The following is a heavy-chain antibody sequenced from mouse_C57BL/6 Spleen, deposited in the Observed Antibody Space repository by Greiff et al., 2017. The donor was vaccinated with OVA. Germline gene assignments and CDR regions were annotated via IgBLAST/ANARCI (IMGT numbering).Heavy chain of an antibody. CDR1: GYSITSGYF. CDR2: ISYDGSN. Sequence: EVQLVESGPGLVKPSQSLSLTCSVTGYSITSGYFWNWIRQPPGNKLEWMGDISYDGSNNYNPSLKNRITFTRDTSQNLLFLKLNSVTTEDTATYYCAREGTTVVYFDYWGQGTTLTVSS. CDR3: AREGTTVVYFDY. D-gene: IGHD1-1*01. J-gene: IGHJ2*01. V-gene: IGHV3-6*01.